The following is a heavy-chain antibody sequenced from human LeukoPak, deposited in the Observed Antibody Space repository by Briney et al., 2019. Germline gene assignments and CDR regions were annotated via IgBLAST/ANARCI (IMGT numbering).Heavy chain of an antibody. CDR1: EFTFRNYG. CDR2: IRYDGSDT. Sequence: GRSLRLSCAASEFTFRNYGMHWVRQAPGKGLEWVTFIRYDGSDTYYADSVKGRFTISRDNSKNILYLQMNSLKAEDTALYYCARVLSSDSGWYYFDFWGQGTLVTVSS. V-gene: IGHV3-33*01. D-gene: IGHD6-19*01. CDR3: ARVLSSDSGWYYFDF. J-gene: IGHJ4*02.